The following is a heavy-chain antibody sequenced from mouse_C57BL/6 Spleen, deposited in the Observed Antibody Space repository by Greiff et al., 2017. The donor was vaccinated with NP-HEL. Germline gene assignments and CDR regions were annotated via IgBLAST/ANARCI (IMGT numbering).Heavy chain of an antibody. CDR2: INPYNGDT. Sequence: EVKLMESGPELVKPGDSVKISCKASGYSFTGYFMNWVMQSHGKSLEWIGRINPYNGDTFYNQKFKGKATLTVDKSSSTAHMELRSLTSEDSAVYYCAKDYGSSSDYYFDYWGQGTTLTVSS. CDR1: GYSFTGYF. D-gene: IGHD1-1*01. CDR3: AKDYGSSSDYYFDY. V-gene: IGHV1-20*01. J-gene: IGHJ2*01.